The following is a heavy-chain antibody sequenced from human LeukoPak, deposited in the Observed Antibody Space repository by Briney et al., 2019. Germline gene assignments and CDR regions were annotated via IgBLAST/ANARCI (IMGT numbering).Heavy chain of an antibody. Sequence: PGGSLRLSCAASGFTFDDYTMHWVRQAPGKGLEWVSLITWAGGITYYADSVKGRFTISRDNSKKSLYLQMNSLRTEHTPLYFCAKGKNTGSYLSHVDYWGQGTLVTVSS. CDR2: ITWAGGIT. V-gene: IGHV3-43*01. CDR1: GFTFDDYT. CDR3: AKGKNTGSYLSHVDY. J-gene: IGHJ4*02. D-gene: IGHD3-10*01.